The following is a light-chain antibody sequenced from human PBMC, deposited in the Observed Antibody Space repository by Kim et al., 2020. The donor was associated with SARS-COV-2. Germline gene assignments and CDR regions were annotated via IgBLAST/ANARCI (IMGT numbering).Light chain of an antibody. J-gene: IGKJ2*01. CDR1: QSVSSN. CDR2: GAS. CDR3: QQYNNWPGYT. V-gene: IGKV3-15*01. Sequence: EIVMTQSPATLSVSPGERATLSCRASQSVSSNLAWYQQKPGQAPRLLIYGASTRATGIPARFSGSESGTEFTLTISSLQSEDFAVYYCQQYNNWPGYTFGQGTKLEI.